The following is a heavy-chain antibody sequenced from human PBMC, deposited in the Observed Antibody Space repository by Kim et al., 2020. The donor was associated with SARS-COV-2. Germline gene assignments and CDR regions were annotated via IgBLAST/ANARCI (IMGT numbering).Heavy chain of an antibody. V-gene: IGHV3-20*04. J-gene: IGHJ4*01. CDR2: INWNGGAT. CDR1: GFDFGNFG. D-gene: IGHD3-10*01. Sequence: GGSLRLSCVASGFDFGNFGMSWVRQVPGKGLQWVSHINWNGGATSYADSVRGRFTISRDNAKNSLFLQMNSLRTEDTAFYYCARLPHFSGARSYLGDYWG. CDR3: ARLPHFSGARSYLGDY.